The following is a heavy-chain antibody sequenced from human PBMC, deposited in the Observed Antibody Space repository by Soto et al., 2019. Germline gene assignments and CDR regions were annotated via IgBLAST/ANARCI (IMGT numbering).Heavy chain of an antibody. V-gene: IGHV4-30-2*01. J-gene: IGHJ6*02. D-gene: IGHD3-3*01. CDR1: GGSISTSDYT. CDR3: VRERTIFGVAPGGGVDV. CDR2: VYHSGAT. Sequence: SETLSLTCAVSGGSISTSDYTWSWIRQPPGRGLEWIGSVYHSGATHYMPSLKNRLTMSLDKSKNQFSLDLTSVTAADTAVYYCVRERTIFGVAPGGGVDVWGQGTTVTVS.